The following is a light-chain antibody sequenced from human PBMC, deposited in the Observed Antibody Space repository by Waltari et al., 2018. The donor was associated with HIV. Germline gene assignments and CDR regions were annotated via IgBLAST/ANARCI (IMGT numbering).Light chain of an antibody. Sequence: EIVMTPSPATLSVSPGERATLSCRPSQSVSSNLAWYQQKPGQAPRLLIYGASTRATGIPARFSGSGSGTEFTLTISSLQSEDFAVYYCQQYNNWPKTFGGGTKVEIK. CDR1: QSVSSN. V-gene: IGKV3-15*01. J-gene: IGKJ4*01. CDR3: QQYNNWPKT. CDR2: GAS.